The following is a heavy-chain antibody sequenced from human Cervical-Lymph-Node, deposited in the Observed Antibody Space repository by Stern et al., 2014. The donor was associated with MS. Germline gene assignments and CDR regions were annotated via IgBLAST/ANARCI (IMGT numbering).Heavy chain of an antibody. D-gene: IGHD6-6*01. CDR2: IVGGSGNT. Sequence: QLVESGPEVKKPGTSVKVSCKASGFTFTSSAVQWVRQARGQRLEWIGWIVGGSGNTNYAQKFQERVTITRDMSTSTAYMELSSLRSEDTAVYYCAADGYSSSSPFDYWGQGTLVTVSS. V-gene: IGHV1-58*01. J-gene: IGHJ4*02. CDR1: GFTFTSSA. CDR3: AADGYSSSSPFDY.